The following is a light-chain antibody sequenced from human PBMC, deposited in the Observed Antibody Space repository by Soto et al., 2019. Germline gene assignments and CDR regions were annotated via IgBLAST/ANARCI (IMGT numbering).Light chain of an antibody. CDR1: SSNIGGNI. Sequence: QSVLTQPPSSSGTPGQRVTISCSGSSSNIGGNIVNWYQQLPGTDPKLLIFGNDQRPSWVPDRFSGSKSGTSASLAISGLQTEDEANYYCAAWDDSLSGVVFGGGTKLTVL. V-gene: IGLV1-44*01. CDR2: GND. J-gene: IGLJ2*01. CDR3: AAWDDSLSGVV.